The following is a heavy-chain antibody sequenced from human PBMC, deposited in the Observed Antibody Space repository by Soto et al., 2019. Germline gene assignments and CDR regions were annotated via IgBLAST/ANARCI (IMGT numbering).Heavy chain of an antibody. D-gene: IGHD2-21*01. CDR3: AIFIVIQSEATFP. J-gene: IGHJ5*02. Sequence: GGSLRLSCAASGFTINGYGMHWVRQSPGKGLEWVAVISYEETNKDFVDSVKGRFTISRDISKNTVYLQMNSLRPEDTAVYYCAIFIVIQSEATFPWGQGTLVTVSS. CDR2: ISYEETNK. V-gene: IGHV3-30*03. CDR1: GFTINGYG.